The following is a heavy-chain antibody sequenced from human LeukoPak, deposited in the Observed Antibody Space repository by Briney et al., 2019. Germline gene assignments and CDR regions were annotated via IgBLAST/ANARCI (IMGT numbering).Heavy chain of an antibody. CDR3: ARTMLGVSFDY. CDR1: GGSISSSSYY. V-gene: IGHV4-39*01. CDR2: IYYSGST. Sequence: SETLSLTCTVSGGSISSSSYYWGWIRQPPGKGLEWIGSIYYSGSTYYNPSLKSRVTISVDTSKNQFSLKLSSVTAADTAVYYCARTMLGVSFDYWGQGTRVTVPS. D-gene: IGHD1-26*01. J-gene: IGHJ4*02.